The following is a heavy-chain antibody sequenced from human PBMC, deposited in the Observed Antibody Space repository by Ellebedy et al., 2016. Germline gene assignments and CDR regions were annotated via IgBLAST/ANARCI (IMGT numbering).Heavy chain of an antibody. Sequence: ASVKVSCXASGYTFTSYDINWVRQATGQGLEWMGWMNPNSGNTGYAQKFQGRVTMTRNTSISTAYMELSSLRSEDTAVYYCARGYDSSGYYPDYWGQGTLVTVSS. D-gene: IGHD3-22*01. V-gene: IGHV1-8*01. J-gene: IGHJ4*02. CDR1: GYTFTSYD. CDR2: MNPNSGNT. CDR3: ARGYDSSGYYPDY.